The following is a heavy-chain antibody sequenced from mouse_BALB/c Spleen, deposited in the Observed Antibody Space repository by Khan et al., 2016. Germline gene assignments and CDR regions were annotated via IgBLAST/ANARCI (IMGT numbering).Heavy chain of an antibody. CDR1: GFTFTTNA. V-gene: IGHV10S3*01. Sequence: EVQLVETGGGLVQPKGSLKLSCAASGFTFTTNAMNWVRQAPGKGLEWVARIRSKSNNYATYYADSVKDRFTISRDDSPSMLYMQMNNLTTEDAAMYYCVRELGFAYWGQGTLVTVSA. CDR3: VRELGFAY. J-gene: IGHJ3*01. D-gene: IGHD4-1*01. CDR2: IRSKSNNYAT.